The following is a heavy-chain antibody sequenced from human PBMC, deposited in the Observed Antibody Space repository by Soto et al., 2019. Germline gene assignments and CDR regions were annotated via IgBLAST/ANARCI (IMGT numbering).Heavy chain of an antibody. J-gene: IGHJ4*02. CDR1: GFTFSSYW. CDR3: ARSLGSSRGFDY. Sequence: EVQLVESGGGLVQPGGSLRLSCAASGFTFSSYWMHWVRQVPGKGLVWVSRMNGDGSSMSYADSVKGRFTISRDNAKNTLYLQMISLRAEDTAVYYCARSLGSSRGFDYWGQGTLVTVSS. D-gene: IGHD6-6*01. CDR2: MNGDGSSM. V-gene: IGHV3-74*01.